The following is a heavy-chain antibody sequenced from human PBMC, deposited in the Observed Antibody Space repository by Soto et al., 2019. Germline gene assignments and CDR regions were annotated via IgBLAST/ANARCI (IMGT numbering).Heavy chain of an antibody. Sequence: PSETLSLPCTVSGGSISSYYSSWIRQPPGKGLEWIGYIYCSGSTNYNPSLKSRVTISVDTSKNQFSLKLSSVTAADTAVYYCARGRPLLRFLDPWGQGTLVTVYS. CDR3: ARGRPLLRFLDP. D-gene: IGHD3-3*01. CDR1: GGSISSYY. CDR2: IYCSGST. J-gene: IGHJ5*02. V-gene: IGHV4-59*01.